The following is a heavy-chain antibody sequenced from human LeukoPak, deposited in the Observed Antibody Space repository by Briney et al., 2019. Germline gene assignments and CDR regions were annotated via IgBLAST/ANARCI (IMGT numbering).Heavy chain of an antibody. Sequence: GGSQRLFCAPSGFTLSNAWMNWVRQAPGEGLEWVGLIKSKTNGETRDYAAPVKGRFAISRDDSDNTLYLQMNSLENEDTAVYYCAKDTVRGVIIPHDYWGQGTLVTVSS. D-gene: IGHD3-10*01. CDR1: GFTLSNAW. CDR2: IKSKTNGETR. V-gene: IGHV3-15*01. CDR3: AKDTVRGVIIPHDY. J-gene: IGHJ4*02.